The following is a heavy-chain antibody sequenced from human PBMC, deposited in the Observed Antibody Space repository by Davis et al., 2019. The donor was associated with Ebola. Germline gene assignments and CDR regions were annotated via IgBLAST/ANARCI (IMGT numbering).Heavy chain of an antibody. CDR3: ARAIYDFWSGYDSYYYYYGMDV. CDR2: ISYDGGNK. J-gene: IGHJ6*02. D-gene: IGHD3-3*01. CDR1: GFTFSNYA. Sequence: PGGSLRLSCAASGFTFSNYAMHWVRQAPGKGLEWVAVISYDGGNKYYADSVKGRFTISRDNSKNTLYLQMNSLRAEDTAVYYCARAIYDFWSGYDSYYYYYGMDVWGQGTTVTVSS. V-gene: IGHV3-30-3*01.